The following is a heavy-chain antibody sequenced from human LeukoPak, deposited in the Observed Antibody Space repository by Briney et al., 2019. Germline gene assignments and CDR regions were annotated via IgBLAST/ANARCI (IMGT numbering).Heavy chain of an antibody. CDR3: ARDDFGVALGGV. J-gene: IGHJ6*04. Sequence: PSETLSLTCAVYGGTFSGYYWSWIRQSPAKGLEWIGQIYHTGSTNYNPSLESRVTISLGTPNNQFSLKLTSVTAADTAVYYCARDDFGVALGGVWGKGTTVTVSS. CDR2: IYHTGST. CDR1: GGTFSGYY. D-gene: IGHD3-3*01. V-gene: IGHV4-34*01.